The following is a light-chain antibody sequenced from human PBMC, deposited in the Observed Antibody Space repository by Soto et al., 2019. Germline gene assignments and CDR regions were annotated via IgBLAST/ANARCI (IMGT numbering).Light chain of an antibody. V-gene: IGKV1-12*01. CDR2: DAS. Sequence: DIKMTTSPSYASPSAGDRLTITCGASQGISTWIAWYQQKPGKAPELLIYDASSLQSGVPSRFSGSGSGTEFTLTITSLQSEDFAGYYCQQYNNGPPTTFGQGIRLEI. CDR1: QGISTW. CDR3: QQYNNGPPTT. J-gene: IGKJ5*01.